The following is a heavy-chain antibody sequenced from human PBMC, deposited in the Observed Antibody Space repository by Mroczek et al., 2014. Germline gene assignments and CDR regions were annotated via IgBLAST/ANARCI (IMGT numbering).Heavy chain of an antibody. Sequence: QVQLVESGGGVVQPGRSLRLSCAASGFTFSSYAMHWVRQAPGKGLEWVAVISYDGSNRYYADSVKGRFTISRDNSKNTLYLQMNSLRAEDTAVYYCAKFGGGWSYYYYYGMDVWGQGTTVTVSS. D-gene: IGHD1-26*01. CDR2: ISYDGSNR. CDR1: GFTFSSYA. V-gene: IGHV3-30-3*02. CDR3: AKFGGGWSYYYYYGMDV. J-gene: IGHJ6*02.